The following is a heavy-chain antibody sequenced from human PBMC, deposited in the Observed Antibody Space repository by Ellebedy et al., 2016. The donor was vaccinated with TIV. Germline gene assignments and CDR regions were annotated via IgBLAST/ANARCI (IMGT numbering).Heavy chain of an antibody. CDR1: DDSITTYF. V-gene: IGHV4-59*01. D-gene: IGHD1-26*01. J-gene: IGHJ6*02. CDR2: MSNTGYI. CDR3: ARQDSGRYNYYGMDV. Sequence: MPSETLSLTCTVSDDSITTYFWSWIRQPLGKGLDWIGHMSNTGYINYNPSLQSRVTISLDTSKKQISLKLTSVTAADTAVYYCARQDSGRYNYYGMDVWGQGTTVTVSS.